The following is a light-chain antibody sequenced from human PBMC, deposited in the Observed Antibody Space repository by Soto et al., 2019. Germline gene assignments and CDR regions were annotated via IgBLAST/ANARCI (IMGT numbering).Light chain of an antibody. V-gene: IGKV3-15*01. CDR2: DTS. CDR3: QQYYKWPV. J-gene: IGKJ1*01. Sequence: EMVMTQSPASLCVSPGERATLSRRASQSVSSKLAWYQQKPGQAPRLLIYDTSTRATGIPARFSGSGSGTEFTLTISSLQSEDFAVYYCQQYYKWPVFGQGTTVDIK. CDR1: QSVSSK.